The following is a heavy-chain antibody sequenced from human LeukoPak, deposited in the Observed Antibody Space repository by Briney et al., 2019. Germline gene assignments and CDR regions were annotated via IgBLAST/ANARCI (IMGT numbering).Heavy chain of an antibody. CDR2: IYYSGST. D-gene: IGHD3-10*01. J-gene: IGHJ4*01. Sequence: SETLSLTCTVSGGSISSYYWSWIRQPPGKGLEWIGYIYYSGSTNYNPSLKSRVTMSVDTSKNQFSLKLSSVTAADTAVYYCARRITMAFFDYWGQEPWSPSPQ. CDR3: ARRITMAFFDY. V-gene: IGHV4-59*08. CDR1: GGSISSYY.